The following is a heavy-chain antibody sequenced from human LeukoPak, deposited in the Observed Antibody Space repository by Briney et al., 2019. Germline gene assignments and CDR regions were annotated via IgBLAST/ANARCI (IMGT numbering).Heavy chain of an antibody. CDR2: ISAYNGAT. Sequence: ASVKVSCKASGYTFTSYAISLVRQAPGQGLEWMGWISAYNGATKYAQKLQGRVTMTTDTSTSTAYVELRSLRSDDTAVYYCARDRSSSRYYFDYWGQGTLVTVPS. D-gene: IGHD6-13*01. V-gene: IGHV1-18*01. CDR1: GYTFTSYA. CDR3: ARDRSSSRYYFDY. J-gene: IGHJ4*02.